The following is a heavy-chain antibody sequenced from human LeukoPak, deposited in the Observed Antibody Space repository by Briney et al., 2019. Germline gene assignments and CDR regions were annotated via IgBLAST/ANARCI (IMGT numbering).Heavy chain of an antibody. D-gene: IGHD2-21*02. J-gene: IGHJ5*02. Sequence: AEPLSLPCTVSGRPISICTYYWPRIRQPPGKGLECIGSNYKSDITYYNPALKSRVTISVDTLKNQVSLELSSVTAADTAVYYCARRFQAYCGGDCYSANWFDPWGEGTLVTVSS. CDR2: NYKSDIT. V-gene: IGHV4-39*01. CDR1: GRPISICTYY. CDR3: ARRFQAYCGGDCYSANWFDP.